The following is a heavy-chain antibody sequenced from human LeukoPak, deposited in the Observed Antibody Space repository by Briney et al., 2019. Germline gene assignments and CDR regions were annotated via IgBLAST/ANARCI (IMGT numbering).Heavy chain of an antibody. CDR1: GYSFTSYC. CDR3: ARVGYCSGGSCYSSWFDP. V-gene: IGHV5-51*01. J-gene: IGHJ5*02. D-gene: IGHD2-15*01. Sequence: GESLKISCKGSGYSFTSYCSGWVRQMPGKGLEWRGIIYPGDSDTRYSPSFQCQVTISADKSIRTAYLQWSSLKASDTAMYYCARVGYCSGGSCYSSWFDPWGQGTLVTVSS. CDR2: IYPGDSDT.